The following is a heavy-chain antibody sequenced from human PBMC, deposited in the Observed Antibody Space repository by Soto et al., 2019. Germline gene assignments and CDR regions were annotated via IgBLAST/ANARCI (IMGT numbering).Heavy chain of an antibody. CDR2: ISYDGSNK. Sequence: GGSLRLSCAASGFTFSSYAMHWVRQAPGKGLEWVAVISYDGSNKYYADSVKGRFTISRDNSKNTLYLQMNSLRAEDTAVYYCARGMISDYYYYGMDVWGQGTTVTVSS. CDR1: GFTFSSYA. J-gene: IGHJ6*02. D-gene: IGHD3-22*01. V-gene: IGHV3-30-3*01. CDR3: ARGMISDYYYYGMDV.